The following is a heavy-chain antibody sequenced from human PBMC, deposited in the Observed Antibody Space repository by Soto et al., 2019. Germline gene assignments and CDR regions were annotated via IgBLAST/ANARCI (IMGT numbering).Heavy chain of an antibody. J-gene: IGHJ5*02. CDR3: AKGGPSSQWFDP. CDR2: IYYSGST. CDR1: GDSLHSYY. D-gene: IGHD6-13*01. V-gene: IGHV4-59*01. Sequence: SETLSLTCSVSGDSLHSYYWSWIRQPPRKAPEWIAYIYYSGSTNYNPSLRSRVTISVDTSRNQFSLKMTSLTAADTAVYYCAKGGPSSQWFDPWGLGTLVTVSS.